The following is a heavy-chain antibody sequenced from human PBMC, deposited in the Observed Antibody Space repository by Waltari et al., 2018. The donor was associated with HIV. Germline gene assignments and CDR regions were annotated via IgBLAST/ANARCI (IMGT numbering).Heavy chain of an antibody. J-gene: IGHJ4*02. D-gene: IGHD4-17*01. CDR2: ISGSGGST. CDR3: ARVYGDLGDYFDY. Sequence: EVQLLESGGGLVQPGWSLRPDCAASGFTLCSYALNSLPRAPGKGLDWVSAISGSGGSTYYADSVKGRFTSSRDNSKNTLYLQMNSLRAEDTAVYYCARVYGDLGDYFDYWGQGTLVTVSS. CDR1: GFTLCSYA. V-gene: IGHV3-23*01.